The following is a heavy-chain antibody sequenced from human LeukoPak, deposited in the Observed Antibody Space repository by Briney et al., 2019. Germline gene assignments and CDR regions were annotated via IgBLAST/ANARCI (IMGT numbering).Heavy chain of an antibody. J-gene: IGHJ4*02. CDR3: ARAPYCSSTSCPPDY. Sequence: PGGSLRLSCAASGFTFSSYWMSWVRQAPGKGLEWVANIKQDGSEKYYVDSVKGRFTISRDNAKNSLYLQMNSLRAEDTAVYYCARAPYCSSTSCPPDYWGQGTLVTVSS. CDR2: IKQDGSEK. D-gene: IGHD2-2*01. CDR1: GFTFSSYW. V-gene: IGHV3-7*01.